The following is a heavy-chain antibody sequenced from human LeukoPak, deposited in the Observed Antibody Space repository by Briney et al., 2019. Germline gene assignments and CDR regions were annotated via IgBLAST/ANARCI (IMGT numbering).Heavy chain of an antibody. D-gene: IGHD1-1*01. CDR3: AKDQWNRPDY. CDR2: INGSGGST. Sequence: GGSLRLSCAASGFTFSSYTMSWVRQAPGKGLEWVSAINGSGGSTYYADSVKGRFTISRDNSKNTLYLQMNSLRAEDTAVYYCAKDQWNRPDYWGQGTLVTVSS. J-gene: IGHJ4*02. CDR1: GFTFSSYT. V-gene: IGHV3-23*01.